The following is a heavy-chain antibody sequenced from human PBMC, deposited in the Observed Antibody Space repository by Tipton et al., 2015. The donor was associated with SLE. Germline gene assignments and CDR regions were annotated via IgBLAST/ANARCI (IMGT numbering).Heavy chain of an antibody. V-gene: IGHV4-30-2*01. Sequence: TLSLTCAVSGGSISTGGYSWSWIRQPPGKGLEWIGYIYHNGITYYNPSLESRATISLDRSSNQFSLSLSSVTAADTAVYYCAALYLGDPVSDWGRGILVTVSS. J-gene: IGHJ4*02. CDR2: IYHNGIT. CDR3: AALYLGDPVSD. CDR1: GGSISTGGYS. D-gene: IGHD3-10*01.